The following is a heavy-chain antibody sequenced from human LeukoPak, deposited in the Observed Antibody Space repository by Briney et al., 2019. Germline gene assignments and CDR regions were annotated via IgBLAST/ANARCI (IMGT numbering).Heavy chain of an antibody. Sequence: SETLSLTCTVSGGSINNLLWTWTRQPPGKGLEWIGCFSDSGGTTYNPSLKSRVTISIDTSKNQFSLNLNSVTPADTAVYYCARDGPLRKYYHYWGPGTLVTVSS. V-gene: IGHV4-59*01. CDR1: GGSINNLL. D-gene: IGHD1-14*01. CDR2: FSDSGGT. J-gene: IGHJ4*02. CDR3: ARDGPLRKYYHY.